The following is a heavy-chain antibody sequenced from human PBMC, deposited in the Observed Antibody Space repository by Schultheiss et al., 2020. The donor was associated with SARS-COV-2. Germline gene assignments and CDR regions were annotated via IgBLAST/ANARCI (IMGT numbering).Heavy chain of an antibody. D-gene: IGHD2-2*01. Sequence: SETLSLTCTVSGDSISSGSYYWSWIRQPPGKGLEWIGEINHSGSTNYNPSLKSRVTISVDTSKNQFSLKLSSVTAADTAVYYCARYGEDIVVVPAAPYYYYYYMDVWGKGTTVTVSS. CDR2: INHSGST. CDR3: ARYGEDIVVVPAAPYYYYYYMDV. J-gene: IGHJ6*03. V-gene: IGHV4-61*01. CDR1: GDSISSGSYY.